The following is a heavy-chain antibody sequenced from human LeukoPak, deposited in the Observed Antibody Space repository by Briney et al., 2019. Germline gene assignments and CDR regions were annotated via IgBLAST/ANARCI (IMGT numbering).Heavy chain of an antibody. D-gene: IGHD5-24*01. V-gene: IGHV3-23*01. J-gene: IGHJ4*02. Sequence: GGSLRLSCAASGFTFSSYAMTWARQAPGKGLEWVSATSGTGERTYYADSVKGRFTISRDNSKNTLYLQMSSLRAEDTAVYYCARRDGYNSGACDYWGQGTLATVSS. CDR1: GFTFSSYA. CDR2: TSGTGERT. CDR3: ARRDGYNSGACDY.